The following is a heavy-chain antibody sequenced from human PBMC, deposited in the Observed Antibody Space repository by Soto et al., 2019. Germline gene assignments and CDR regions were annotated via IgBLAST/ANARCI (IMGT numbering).Heavy chain of an antibody. V-gene: IGHV3-73*01. Sequence: GGSLRLSCAASGFTFSSYGMHWVRQASGKGLEWVGRIRNKGNNYATAYTASVKGRFTISRDDSKNTVYLQMNSLKIDDTAVYYCTSRRDWTAVDPLDYWGLGTLVTVSS. D-gene: IGHD5-18*01. J-gene: IGHJ4*02. CDR1: GFTFSSYG. CDR3: TSRRDWTAVDPLDY. CDR2: IRNKGNNYAT.